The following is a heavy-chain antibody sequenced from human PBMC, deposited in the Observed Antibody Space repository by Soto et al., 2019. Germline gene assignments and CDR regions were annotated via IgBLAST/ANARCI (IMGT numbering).Heavy chain of an antibody. Sequence: GASVKVSCKASGYTFTSYGISWVRQAPGQGLEWMGWINAYNGNTNYAQKLQGRVTMTTDTSTSTAYMELRSLRSDDTAVYYCSRDLAVGLVDYWGQGTLVTVFS. D-gene: IGHD6-19*01. CDR2: INAYNGNT. CDR3: SRDLAVGLVDY. CDR1: GYTFTSYG. V-gene: IGHV1-18*01. J-gene: IGHJ4*02.